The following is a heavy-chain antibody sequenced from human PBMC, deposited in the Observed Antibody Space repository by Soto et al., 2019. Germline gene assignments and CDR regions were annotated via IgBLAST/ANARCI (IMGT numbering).Heavy chain of an antibody. CDR3: ARIIYSGSYPSFDY. Sequence: SETLSLTCTVSGGSISSSSYYWGWIRQPPGKGLEWIGSIYYSGSTYYSPSLKSRVTISVDTSKNQFSLKLSSVTAADTAVYYCARIIYSGSYPSFDYWGQGTLVTVS. V-gene: IGHV4-39*01. J-gene: IGHJ4*02. D-gene: IGHD1-26*01. CDR2: IYYSGST. CDR1: GGSISSSSYY.